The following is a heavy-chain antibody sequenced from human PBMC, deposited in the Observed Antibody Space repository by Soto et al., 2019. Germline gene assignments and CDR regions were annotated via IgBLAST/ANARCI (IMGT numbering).Heavy chain of an antibody. CDR2: IYPGDSDT. J-gene: IGHJ4*02. Sequence: GESLKISCKGSGYSFTSYWIGGVRQMPGKGLEWMGIIYPGDSDTRYSPSFQGQVTISADKSISTAYLQWSSLKASDTAMYYCARLSYYDSSGYSGDFDYWGQGTLVTVSS. CDR3: ARLSYYDSSGYSGDFDY. CDR1: GYSFTSYW. V-gene: IGHV5-51*01. D-gene: IGHD3-22*01.